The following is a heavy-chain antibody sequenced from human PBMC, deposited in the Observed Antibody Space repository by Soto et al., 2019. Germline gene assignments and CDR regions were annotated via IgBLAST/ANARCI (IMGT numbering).Heavy chain of an antibody. CDR1: GDSISTVDYF. J-gene: IGHJ5*01. CDR3: ARGRYCLTGRCFPNWFDS. Sequence: SETLSLTCSASGDSISTVDYFWAWIRQPPGQALEYIGYIYKSATTYYNPSFESRVAISLDTSKSQFSLNVTSVTAADTAVYFCARGRYCLTGRCFPNWFDSWGQGTLVTVSS. D-gene: IGHD2-15*01. V-gene: IGHV4-30-4*01. CDR2: IYKSATT.